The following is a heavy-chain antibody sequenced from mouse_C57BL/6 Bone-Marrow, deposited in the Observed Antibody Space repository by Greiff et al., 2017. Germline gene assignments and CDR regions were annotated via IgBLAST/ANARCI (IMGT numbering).Heavy chain of an antibody. D-gene: IGHD1-1*01. V-gene: IGHV5-9-1*02. CDR3: TRDSYGSPTAY. J-gene: IGHJ3*01. CDR2: ISSGGDYI. Sequence: EVKVVESGEGLVKPGGSLKLSCAASGFTFSSYAMSWVRQTPEKRLEWVAYISSGGDYIYYADTVKGRFTISRDNARNTLYLQMSSLKSEDTAMYYCTRDSYGSPTAYWGQGTLVTVSA. CDR1: GFTFSSYA.